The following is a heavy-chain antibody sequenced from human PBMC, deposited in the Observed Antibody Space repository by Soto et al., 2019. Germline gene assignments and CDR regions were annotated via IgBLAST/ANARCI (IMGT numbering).Heavy chain of an antibody. J-gene: IGHJ4*02. CDR1: GYTFTSYA. CDR3: ARSSGYYLIDDC. D-gene: IGHD3-22*01. V-gene: IGHV1-3*05. Sequence: QVQLVQSGAEEKKPGASVKVSCKASGYTFTSYAMHWVRQAPGQRLEWMGWINAGNGNTKYSQKLQGRVTITRDTSASTAYMELSSLRSEDTAVYYCARSSGYYLIDDCWGQGTLVTVSS. CDR2: INAGNGNT.